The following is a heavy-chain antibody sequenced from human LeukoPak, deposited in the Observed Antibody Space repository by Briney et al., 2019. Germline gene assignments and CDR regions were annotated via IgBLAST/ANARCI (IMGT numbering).Heavy chain of an antibody. CDR2: INSNGGST. D-gene: IGHD3-16*01. V-gene: IGHV3-64*01. Sequence: PGGSLRLSCAASGFTFSSYTMNWARQAPGKGLEYVSTINSNGGSTYYANSVKGRFTISRDNSKNTLYLQVGSLRVEDMAVYYCARKAYGQDHFDYWGQGTLVTVSS. J-gene: IGHJ4*02. CDR1: GFTFSSYT. CDR3: ARKAYGQDHFDY.